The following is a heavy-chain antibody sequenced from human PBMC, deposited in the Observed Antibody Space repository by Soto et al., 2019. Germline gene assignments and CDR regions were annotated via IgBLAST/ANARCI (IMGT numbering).Heavy chain of an antibody. D-gene: IGHD3-16*02. Sequence: QVQLVESGGGVVQPARSLRLSCAASGFTFSSYAMHWVRQAPGKGLEWVAVISYDGSNKYYADSVKGRFTISRDNSKNTLYLQMNSLRAEDTAVYYCARDSYDYVWGSYRSPPDYWGQGTLVTVSS. CDR2: ISYDGSNK. J-gene: IGHJ4*02. CDR1: GFTFSSYA. CDR3: ARDSYDYVWGSYRSPPDY. V-gene: IGHV3-30-3*01.